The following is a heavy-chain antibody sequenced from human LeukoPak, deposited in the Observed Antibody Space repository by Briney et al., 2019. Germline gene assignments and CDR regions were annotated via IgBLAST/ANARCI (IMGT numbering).Heavy chain of an antibody. CDR1: GYTFTNYD. CDR2: MNPNSGNT. D-gene: IGHD2-2*01. CDR3: ARGAIFSLYYYYYYYMDV. V-gene: IGHV1-8*01. Sequence: ASVKVSCKASGYTFTNYDINWVREATGQGLEWMGRMNPNSGNTGYAQKFQGRVTMTRNTSISTAYMELSSLRSEDTAVYYCARGAIFSLYYYYYYYMDVWGKGTTVTVSS. J-gene: IGHJ6*03.